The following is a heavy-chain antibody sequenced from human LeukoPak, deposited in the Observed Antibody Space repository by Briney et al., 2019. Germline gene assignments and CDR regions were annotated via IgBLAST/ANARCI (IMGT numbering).Heavy chain of an antibody. CDR1: GYTFTSYG. Sequence: ASVKVSCKASGYTFTSYGISWVRQAPGQGLEWMGWISAYNGNTNYAQKLQGRVTMTTDTSTSTAYMELRSLRSDDTAVYYCARGARRITMIVVVTLGYWGQGTLVTVSS. V-gene: IGHV1-18*01. CDR3: ARGARRITMIVVVTLGY. J-gene: IGHJ4*02. D-gene: IGHD3-22*01. CDR2: ISAYNGNT.